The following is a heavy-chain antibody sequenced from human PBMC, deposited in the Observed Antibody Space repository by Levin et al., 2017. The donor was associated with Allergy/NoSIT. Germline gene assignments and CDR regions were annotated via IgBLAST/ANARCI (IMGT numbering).Heavy chain of an antibody. J-gene: IGHJ6*02. CDR2: ISDDGTST. CDR1: GFTFRNYW. V-gene: IGHV3-74*01. Sequence: PSETLSLTCAASGFTFRNYWMNWVRQVPGKGLEWVSRISDDGTSTNYADSVEGRFTISRDDAKNTLYLQMDSLRAEDTALYYCASTLYDILTGRYGIDVWGQGTTVTVSS. CDR3: ASTLYDILTGRYGIDV. D-gene: IGHD3-9*01.